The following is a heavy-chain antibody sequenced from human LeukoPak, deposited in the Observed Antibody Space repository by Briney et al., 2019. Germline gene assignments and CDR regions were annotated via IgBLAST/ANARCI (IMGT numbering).Heavy chain of an antibody. J-gene: IGHJ6*02. Sequence: SETLSLTCTVSGGSISSYYWSWIRQPPGKELEWIGYIYYSGSTNYNPSLKSRVTISVDTSKNQFSLKLSSVTAADTAVYYCARHSDYALRPGGYYYLMDVWGQGTTVTVSS. D-gene: IGHD5-12*01. CDR3: ARHSDYALRPGGYYYLMDV. CDR1: GGSISSYY. CDR2: IYYSGST. V-gene: IGHV4-59*01.